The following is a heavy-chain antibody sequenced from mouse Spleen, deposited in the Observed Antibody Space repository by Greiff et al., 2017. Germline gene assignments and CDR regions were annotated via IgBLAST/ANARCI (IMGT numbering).Heavy chain of an antibody. J-gene: IGHJ2*01. CDR3: ARRDGYYYGSSSYYFDY. Sequence: EVKLVESGGGLVKPGGSLKLSCAASGFTFSSYAMSWVRQTPEKRLEWVATISSGGSYTYYPDSVKGRFTISRDNAKNTLYLQMSSLRSEDTAMYYCARRDGYYYGSSSYYFDYWGQGTTLTVSS. D-gene: IGHD1-1*01. CDR1: GFTFSSYA. CDR2: ISSGGSYT. V-gene: IGHV5-9-1*01.